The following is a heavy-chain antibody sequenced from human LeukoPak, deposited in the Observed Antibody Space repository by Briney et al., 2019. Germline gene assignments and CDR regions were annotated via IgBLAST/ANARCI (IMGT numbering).Heavy chain of an antibody. V-gene: IGHV3-21*01. CDR1: GFTFSSYS. CDR3: ARSRVRSWEPNVRQWKSFDY. Sequence: GGSLRLSCAASGFTFSSYSMNWVRQAPGKGLEWVSSISSSSSYIYYADSVKGRFTISRDNAKNSLYLQMNSPRAEDTAVYYCARSRVRSWEPNVRQWKSFDYWGQGTLVTVSS. J-gene: IGHJ4*02. D-gene: IGHD1-26*01. CDR2: ISSSSSYI.